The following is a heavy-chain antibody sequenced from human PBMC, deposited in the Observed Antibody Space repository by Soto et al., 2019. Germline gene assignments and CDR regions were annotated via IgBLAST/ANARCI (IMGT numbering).Heavy chain of an antibody. J-gene: IGHJ6*02. CDR3: ARRCSSTTCHSPYYYGMDV. CDR1: GFTFTNYA. CDR2: ISNDGNKN. V-gene: IGHV3-30-3*01. Sequence: GGSLRLSCAASGFTFTNYAMHWVRQAPGEGLEWLALISNDGNKNYSAGSVKGRFTISRDNAHFTVSLQMDSLRAEDTAVYYCARRCSSTTCHSPYYYGMDVWGQGTTVTVSS. D-gene: IGHD2-2*02.